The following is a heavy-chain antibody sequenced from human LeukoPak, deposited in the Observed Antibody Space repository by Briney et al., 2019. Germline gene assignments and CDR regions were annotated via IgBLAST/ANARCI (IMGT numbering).Heavy chain of an antibody. J-gene: IGHJ6*02. D-gene: IGHD2-2*01. Sequence: PGGSLRLSCAASGFTFSSYAMSWVRQAPGKGLEWVSSISSSSSYIYYADSVKGRFTISRDNAKNSLYLQMNSLRAEDTAVYYCAREIDCSSTSCTGYYYYGMDVWGQGTTVTVSS. CDR2: ISSSSSYI. CDR3: AREIDCSSTSCTGYYYYGMDV. CDR1: GFTFSSYA. V-gene: IGHV3-21*01.